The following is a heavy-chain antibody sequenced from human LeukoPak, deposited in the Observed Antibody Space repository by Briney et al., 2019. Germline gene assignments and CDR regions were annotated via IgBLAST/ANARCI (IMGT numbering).Heavy chain of an antibody. CDR1: GGSTSNVNL. Sequence: SETLSLTFAVSGGSTSNVNLWSWVRQPPGKGLEWIGEIHYRGGTNYNPSLRSRVTISVDTSKNRFSLKMTSVTAADTAVYYCANPNDAFNIWGQGTMVTVSS. CDR3: ANPNDAFNI. V-gene: IGHV4-4*02. CDR2: IHYRGGT. J-gene: IGHJ3*02.